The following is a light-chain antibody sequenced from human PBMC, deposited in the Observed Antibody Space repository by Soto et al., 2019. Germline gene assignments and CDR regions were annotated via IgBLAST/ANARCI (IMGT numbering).Light chain of an antibody. Sequence: QSALTQPASVSGSPGPSTTISFTGTSSDVGGYNYVPWYQQHPGKAPKLMIYDVSNRPSGVSNRFSGSKSGNTASLTISGLQAEDGGDYYCSSYASPGTPVVFGGGTK. CDR1: SSDVGGYNY. J-gene: IGLJ2*01. CDR3: SSYASPGTPVV. CDR2: DVS. V-gene: IGLV2-14*01.